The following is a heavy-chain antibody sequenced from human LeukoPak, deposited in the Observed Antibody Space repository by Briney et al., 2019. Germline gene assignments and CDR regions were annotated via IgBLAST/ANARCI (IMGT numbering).Heavy chain of an antibody. CDR3: AAIIDYLITW. J-gene: IGHJ4*02. CDR1: GGSISSGSYY. D-gene: IGHD2-21*01. CDR2: IYTSGST. Sequence: SETLSLTCTVSGGSISSGSYYWSWIRQPAGKGLEWIGRIYTSGSTNYNPSLKSRVTISVDTSKNQFSLKLSSVTAADTAVHYCAAIIDYLITWWGQGTLVTVSS. V-gene: IGHV4-61*02.